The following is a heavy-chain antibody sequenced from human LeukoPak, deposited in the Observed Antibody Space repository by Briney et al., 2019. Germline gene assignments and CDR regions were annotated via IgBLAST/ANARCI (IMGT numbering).Heavy chain of an antibody. CDR3: AKPGPYYFDY. Sequence: GGSLRLSCAASGFTFSNYGMSWVRQAPGRGLEWVSAISTSGGTTYYVDSVKGRFTASRDNSKNTLCLQMNSLRAEDTAVYYCAKPGPYYFDYWGQGTLVTVSS. CDR2: ISTSGGTT. J-gene: IGHJ4*02. V-gene: IGHV3-23*01. D-gene: IGHD3-10*01. CDR1: GFTFSNYG.